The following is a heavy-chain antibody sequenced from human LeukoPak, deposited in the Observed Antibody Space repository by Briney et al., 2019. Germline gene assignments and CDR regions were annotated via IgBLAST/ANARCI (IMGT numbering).Heavy chain of an antibody. CDR3: TTLYYYDSSGYPQGFY. CDR1: GFTSSNAW. CDR2: IKSKTDGGTT. V-gene: IGHV3-15*01. J-gene: IGHJ4*02. Sequence: GGSLRLSCAASGFTSSNAWTSWVRQAPGKGLEWVGRIKSKTDGGTTDYAAPVKGRFTISRDDSKNTLYLQMNSLKTEDTAVYYCTTLYYYDSSGYPQGFYWGQGTLVTVSS. D-gene: IGHD3-22*01.